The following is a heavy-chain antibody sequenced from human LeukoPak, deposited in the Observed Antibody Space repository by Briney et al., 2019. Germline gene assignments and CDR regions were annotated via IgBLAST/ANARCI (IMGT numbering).Heavy chain of an antibody. CDR2: IYWDDDK. Sequence: SGPTLVNPTQTLTLTCTFSGFLLSTSGVGVGWIRQPPGKALEWLALIYWDDDKRYSPSLKSRLTITKDTSKHQVVLTMTNMDPVDTATYYCAHRDSSSGPFEYWGQGTLVTVSS. J-gene: IGHJ4*02. V-gene: IGHV2-5*02. CDR3: AHRDSSSGPFEY. D-gene: IGHD6-13*01. CDR1: GFLLSTSGVG.